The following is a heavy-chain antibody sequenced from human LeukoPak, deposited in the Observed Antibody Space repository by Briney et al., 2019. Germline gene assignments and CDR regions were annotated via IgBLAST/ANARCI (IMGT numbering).Heavy chain of an antibody. V-gene: IGHV3-23*01. CDR3: ARDRSGSYPNWFDP. CDR1: GFTFSSYG. D-gene: IGHD3-10*01. Sequence: HPGGSLRLSCAASGFTFSSYGMSWVRQAPGQGLEWVSAITGNGANTFYADSVKGRFTISRDNSKNTMYLQMNSLRAEDTALYYCARDRSGSYPNWFDPWGQGTLVTVSS. J-gene: IGHJ5*02. CDR2: ITGNGANT.